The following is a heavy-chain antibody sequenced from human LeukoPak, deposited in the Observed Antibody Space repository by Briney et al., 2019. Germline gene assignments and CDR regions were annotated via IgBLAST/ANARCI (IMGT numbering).Heavy chain of an antibody. CDR3: ASGVVPAAISEYYCYYKDV. V-gene: IGHV3-23*01. CDR2: ISGSGGST. Sequence: PGGSLRLSCAASGFTFSSYAMSWVRQAPGKGLEWVSAISGSGGSTYYADSVKGRFTISRDNSKNTLYLQMKRLRAEDAAVYYCASGVVPAAISEYYCYYKDVWGKGTTVTV. J-gene: IGHJ6*03. D-gene: IGHD2-2*01. CDR1: GFTFSSYA.